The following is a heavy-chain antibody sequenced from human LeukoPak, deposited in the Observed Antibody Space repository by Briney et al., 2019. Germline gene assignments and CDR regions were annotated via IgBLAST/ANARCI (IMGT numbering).Heavy chain of an antibody. Sequence: SETLSLTCSVCGYSISSGYYWGWIRQPPGKGLEWIGSIYHSGSTYYNPSLKSRVTISVDTSKNQFSLKLSSVTAADTAVYYCARKSTIFGVVTYFDYWGQGTLVTVSS. V-gene: IGHV4-38-2*01. CDR2: IYHSGST. CDR1: GYSISSGYY. D-gene: IGHD3-3*01. J-gene: IGHJ4*02. CDR3: ARKSTIFGVVTYFDY.